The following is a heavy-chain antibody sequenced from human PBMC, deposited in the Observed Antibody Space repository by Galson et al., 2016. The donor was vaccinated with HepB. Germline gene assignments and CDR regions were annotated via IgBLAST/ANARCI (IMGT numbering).Heavy chain of an antibody. Sequence: SLRLSCAASGFTFSNYAMHWVRQAPGKGLEWVAVISYDGRYKYYADSVTGRFTISRDNSKNTVYLQMNSLRIEDTAVYYCARGWVESYYYYGLDVWGQGTTATVSS. J-gene: IGHJ6*02. D-gene: IGHD3-16*01. CDR1: GFTFSNYA. CDR2: ISYDGRYK. CDR3: ARGWVESYYYYGLDV. V-gene: IGHV3-30*14.